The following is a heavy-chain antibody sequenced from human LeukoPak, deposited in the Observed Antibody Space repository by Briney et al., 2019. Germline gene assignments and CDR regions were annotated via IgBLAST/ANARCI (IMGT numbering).Heavy chain of an antibody. D-gene: IGHD6-19*01. CDR3: ARKQWRDAFDI. CDR2: ILNSGSTI. CDR1: GFTFSSYE. J-gene: IGHJ3*02. Sequence: GGSLRLSCAAAGFTFSSYEMNWDRQAPGKGLEWVSYILNSGSTIYYADSVKGRFTTSRDNAKNSLYLQMNSVRAEDTAVYYCARKQWRDAFDIWGQGTMVTVSS. V-gene: IGHV3-48*03.